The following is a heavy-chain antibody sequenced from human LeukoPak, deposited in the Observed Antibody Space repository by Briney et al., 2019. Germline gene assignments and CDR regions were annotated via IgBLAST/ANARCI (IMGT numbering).Heavy chain of an antibody. CDR1: GFTFSSYA. CDR2: ISYDGSNK. V-gene: IGHV3-30-3*01. Sequence: GGSLRLSCAASGFTFSSYAMHWVRQAPGKGLEWEAVISYDGSNKYYADSVKGRFTISRDNSKNTLYLQMNSLRAEDTAVYYCARDDGANYYDSSGPLYWGQGTLVTVSS. J-gene: IGHJ4*02. D-gene: IGHD3-22*01. CDR3: ARDDGANYYDSSGPLY.